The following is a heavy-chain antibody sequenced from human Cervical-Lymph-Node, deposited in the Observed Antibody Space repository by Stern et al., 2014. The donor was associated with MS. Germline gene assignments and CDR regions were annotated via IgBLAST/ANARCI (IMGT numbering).Heavy chain of an antibody. D-gene: IGHD1/OR15-1a*01. CDR1: GGSFSGYF. CDR2: INNSGST. CDR3: ASRIQTNNYYRDN. Sequence: QVQLQQWGAGLLKPSETLSLTCAVYGGSFSGYFWSWIRQSPGKGLEWIGEINNSGSTNHNPSLKSRVTISVDTSKNQFSLKLSSVTAADTAMYYCASRIQTNNYYRDNWGQGTLVTVSS. J-gene: IGHJ4*02. V-gene: IGHV4-34*01.